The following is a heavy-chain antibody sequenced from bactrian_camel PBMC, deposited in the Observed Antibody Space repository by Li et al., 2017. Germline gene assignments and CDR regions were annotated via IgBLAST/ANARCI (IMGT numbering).Heavy chain of an antibody. D-gene: IGHD6*01. CDR3: ATQDGGTWYVRHSY. J-gene: IGHJ4*01. V-gene: IGHV3S1*01. CDR2: INHGGDST. CDR1: GFTFSSYW. Sequence: VQLVESGGDLVHTGGSVRLSCAASGFTFSSYWMYWVRQAPGKGLEWVSHINHGGDSTYYADSVKGRFTISRDNAKNTLYLQLNSLQTEDTAMYYCATQDGGTWYVRHSYWGQGTQVTVS.